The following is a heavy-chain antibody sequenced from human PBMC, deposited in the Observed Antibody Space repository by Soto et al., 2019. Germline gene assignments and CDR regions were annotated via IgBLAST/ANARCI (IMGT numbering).Heavy chain of an antibody. J-gene: IGHJ6*02. D-gene: IGHD3-9*01. V-gene: IGHV3-21*06. CDR1: GFTFTRYS. CDR3: AKPHRGRYFDWLPSRNYYYGMDV. Sequence: PGGSLRLSCAASGFTFTRYSMNWVRQAPGKGLEWVSSISSTTNYIYYGDSMKGRFTISRDNAKNSLYLEMNSLGAEDTAVYYCAKPHRGRYFDWLPSRNYYYGMDVWGQGTTVTVSS. CDR2: ISSTTNYI.